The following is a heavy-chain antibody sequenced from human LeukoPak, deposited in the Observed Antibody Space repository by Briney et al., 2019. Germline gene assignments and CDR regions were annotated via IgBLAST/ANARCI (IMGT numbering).Heavy chain of an antibody. CDR3: ARDSQGAAGSYYFDC. D-gene: IGHD6-13*01. J-gene: IGHJ4*02. CDR2: ISGSGGST. V-gene: IGHV3-23*01. CDR1: GFTFSSYA. Sequence: GGSLRLSCAASGFTFSSYAMSWIRQAPGKGLEWVSAISGSGGSTYYADSVKGRFTISRDNSKNTLYLQMNSLRAEDTAVYYCARDSQGAAGSYYFDCWGQGTLVTVSS.